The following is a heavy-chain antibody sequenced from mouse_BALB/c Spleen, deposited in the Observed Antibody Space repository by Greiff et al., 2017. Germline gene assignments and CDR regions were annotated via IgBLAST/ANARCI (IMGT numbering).Heavy chain of an antibody. D-gene: IGHD2-3*01. CDR3: ARDGSYAMDY. CDR2: INPYYGST. V-gene: IGHV1-39*01. J-gene: IGHJ4*01. Sequence: VQLQQTGPELVKPGASVKISCKASGYSFTDYIMLWVKQSHGKSLEWIGNINPYYGSTSYNLKFKGKATLTVDKSSSTAYMQLNSLTSEDSAVYYCARDGSYAMDYWGQGTSVTVSS. CDR1: GYSFTDYI.